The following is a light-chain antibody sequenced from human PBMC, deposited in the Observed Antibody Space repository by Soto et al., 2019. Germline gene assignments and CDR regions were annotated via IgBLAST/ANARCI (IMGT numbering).Light chain of an antibody. Sequence: EIVLTQSPGTLSLSPGERATLSRRASQSVSSSYLAWYQQKPGQAPRLLIYGASSRATGIPDRFSGSGSGTDFTLPISRREPEDFAVYYCQQYGTSPHILGQGTRVDIK. CDR2: GAS. J-gene: IGKJ2*01. V-gene: IGKV3-20*01. CDR3: QQYGTSPHI. CDR1: QSVSSSY.